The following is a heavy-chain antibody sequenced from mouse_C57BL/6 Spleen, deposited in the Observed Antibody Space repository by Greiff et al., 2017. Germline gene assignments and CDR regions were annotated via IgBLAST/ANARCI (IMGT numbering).Heavy chain of an antibody. V-gene: IGHV1-59*01. CDR1: GYTFTSYW. D-gene: IGHD1-1*01. Sequence: QVQLQQSGAELVRPGTSVKLSCKASGYTFTSYWMHWVKQRPGQGLEWIGVIDPSDSYTNYKQKFKGKATLTVDTSSSTAYMQLSSLTSEDSAVYYGARLLRFDYWGQGTTLTVCS. J-gene: IGHJ2*01. CDR2: IDPSDSYT. CDR3: ARLLRFDY.